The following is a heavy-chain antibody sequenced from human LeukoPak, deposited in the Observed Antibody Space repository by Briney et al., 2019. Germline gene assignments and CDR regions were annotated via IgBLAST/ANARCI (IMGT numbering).Heavy chain of an antibody. D-gene: IGHD3-22*01. J-gene: IGHJ4*02. CDR1: GYTFTSYY. CDR2: IIPILGIA. CDR3: ARGSDYYDSSGYYLFPLDY. V-gene: IGHV1-69*02. Sequence: ASVKVSCKASGYTFTSYYMHWVRQAPGQGLEWMGRIIPILGIANYAQKFQGRVTITADKSTSTAYMELSSLRSEDTAVYYCARGSDYYDSSGYYLFPLDYWGQGTLVTVSS.